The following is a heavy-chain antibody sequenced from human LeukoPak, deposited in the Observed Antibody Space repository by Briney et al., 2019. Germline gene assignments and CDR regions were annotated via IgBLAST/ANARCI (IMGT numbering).Heavy chain of an antibody. Sequence: SVKVSCKASGGTFSSYAISWVRQAPGQGLEWMGRIIPILGIANYAQKLQGRVTMTTDTSTSTAYMELRSLRSDDTAVYYCARDPLSTVAGTSFDYWGQGTLVTVSS. J-gene: IGHJ4*02. CDR3: ARDPLSTVAGTSFDY. CDR2: IIPILGIA. CDR1: GGTFSSYA. V-gene: IGHV1-69*04. D-gene: IGHD6-19*01.